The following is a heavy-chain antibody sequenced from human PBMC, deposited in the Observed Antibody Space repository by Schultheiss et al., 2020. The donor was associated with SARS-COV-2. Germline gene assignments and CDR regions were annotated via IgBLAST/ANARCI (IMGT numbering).Heavy chain of an antibody. V-gene: IGHV4-30-4*08. Sequence: SETLSLTCTVSGGSISSGGYYWSWIRQHPGKGLEWIGYIYYSGSTNYNPSLKSRVTISVDTSKNQFSLKLSSVTAADTAVYYCASRPVPAAGFDYWGQGTLVTVSS. CDR3: ASRPVPAAGFDY. D-gene: IGHD2-2*01. CDR1: GGSISSGGYY. CDR2: IYYSGST. J-gene: IGHJ4*02.